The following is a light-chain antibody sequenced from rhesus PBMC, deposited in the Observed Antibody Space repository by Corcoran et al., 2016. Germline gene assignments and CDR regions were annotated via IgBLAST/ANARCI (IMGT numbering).Light chain of an antibody. CDR3: QQYNSAPFT. Sequence: DIQMTQSPSSLSASVGDRVTITCRASQGISSWLAWYQQKPGKAPKLLIYKASSLQSGVPSMCSGSGSGTDFTLTISSLQAEDFATYYCQQYNSAPFTFGPGTKLDIK. CDR1: QGISSW. V-gene: IGKV1-21*01. J-gene: IGKJ3*01. CDR2: KAS.